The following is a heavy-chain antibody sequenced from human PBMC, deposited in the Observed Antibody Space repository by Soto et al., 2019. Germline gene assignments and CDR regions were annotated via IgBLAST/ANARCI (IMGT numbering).Heavy chain of an antibody. J-gene: IGHJ6*02. D-gene: IGHD1-1*01. V-gene: IGHV5-10-1*01. Sequence: GASLKISCKGSGHSSTSYWISWVRHMPGKGLEWMGRIDHSDSYNNYSPPFQGHVTISADKSISTAYLQWSSLKASDTAMYYCARRPYNWNDRYYYGMDVWGQGTTVTVSS. CDR2: IDHSDSYN. CDR3: ARRPYNWNDRYYYGMDV. CDR1: GHSSTSYW.